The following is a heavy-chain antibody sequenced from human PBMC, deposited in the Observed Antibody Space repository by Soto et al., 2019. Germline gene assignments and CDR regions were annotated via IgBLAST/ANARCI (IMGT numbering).Heavy chain of an antibody. CDR3: ARAQGGGGDSGSYYYFDY. Sequence: SETLSLTCTVSGGSISSSSYYWGWIRQPPGKGLEWIGSIYYSGSTYYNPSLKSRVTISVDTSKNQFSLKLSSVTAADPAVYYCARAQGGGGDSGSYYYFDYWGQGTLVTVSS. J-gene: IGHJ4*02. V-gene: IGHV4-39*07. CDR1: GGSISSSSYY. CDR2: IYYSGST. D-gene: IGHD1-26*01.